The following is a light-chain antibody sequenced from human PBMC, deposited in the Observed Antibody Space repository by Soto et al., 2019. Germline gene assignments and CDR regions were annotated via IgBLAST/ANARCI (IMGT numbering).Light chain of an antibody. V-gene: IGKV1-33*01. CDR1: QDISDY. J-gene: IGKJ5*01. CDR3: QQHNNLPIT. CDR2: DAS. Sequence: DIQVTQSPSSLSASVGDRVTITCQASQDISDYLNWYQQKPGKAPELLIYDASSLKTGVPSRFNGSGSGTDFTFTISSLQPEDIATYFCQQHNNLPITFGQGTRLEIK.